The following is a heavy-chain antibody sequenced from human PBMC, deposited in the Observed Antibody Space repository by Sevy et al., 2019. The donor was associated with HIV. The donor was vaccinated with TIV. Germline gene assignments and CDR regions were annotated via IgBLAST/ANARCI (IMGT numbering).Heavy chain of an antibody. CDR1: GFTFSSYG. D-gene: IGHD2-2*01. CDR3: ARDGYCSSTSCYPWGAFDI. J-gene: IGHJ3*02. V-gene: IGHV3-33*01. Sequence: GGSLRLSCAASGFTFSSYGMHWVRQAPGKGLEWVAVIWYDGSNKYYADSVKGRFTISRDNSKNTLYLQMNSLIAEDTAVYYCARDGYCSSTSCYPWGAFDIWGQGTMVTVSS. CDR2: IWYDGSNK.